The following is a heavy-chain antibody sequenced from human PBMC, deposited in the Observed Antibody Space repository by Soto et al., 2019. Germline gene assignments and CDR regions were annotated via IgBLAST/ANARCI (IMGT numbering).Heavy chain of an antibody. J-gene: IGHJ4*02. Sequence: QVQLGESGGGVVQPGMSLRLSCAASGFTCSSYAMHWGRQAAGQGLEWVAVISYDGSNKYYADSVKGRFTISGDNSKNTLYLQMNSLRAEDTAVYYCARDPGGYSYGYGWDYWGQGTLVTVSS. CDR1: GFTCSSYA. V-gene: IGHV3-30-3*01. CDR2: ISYDGSNK. CDR3: ARDPGGYSYGYGWDY. D-gene: IGHD5-18*01.